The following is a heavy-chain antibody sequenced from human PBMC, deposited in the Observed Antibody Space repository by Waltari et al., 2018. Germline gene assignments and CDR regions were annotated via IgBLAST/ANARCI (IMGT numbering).Heavy chain of an antibody. CDR2: INPNSGGT. J-gene: IGHJ4*02. CDR3: ARDIEGGYSGYETEDY. D-gene: IGHD5-12*01. Sequence: QVQLVQSGAEVKKPGASVKVSCKASGYTFTGYYMHWVRQAPGQGLEWMGRINPNSGGTNYAQKFQGRVTMTRDTSISTAYMELSRLRSDDTAVYYCARDIEGGYSGYETEDYWGQGTLVTVSS. V-gene: IGHV1-2*06. CDR1: GYTFTGYY.